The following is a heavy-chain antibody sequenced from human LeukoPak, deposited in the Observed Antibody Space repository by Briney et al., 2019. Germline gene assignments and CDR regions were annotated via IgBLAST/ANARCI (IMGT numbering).Heavy chain of an antibody. CDR2: ISSSSSYI. V-gene: IGHV3-21*01. Sequence: GGSLRLSCAASGFTFSSYSMNWVRQAPGKGLEWVSSISSSSSYIYYADSGKGRFTISRDNAKNSLYLQMNSLRAEDTAVYYCARNLPYNYYGSGSYYTAIDYWGQGTLVTVSS. D-gene: IGHD3-10*01. CDR3: ARNLPYNYYGSGSYYTAIDY. J-gene: IGHJ4*02. CDR1: GFTFSSYS.